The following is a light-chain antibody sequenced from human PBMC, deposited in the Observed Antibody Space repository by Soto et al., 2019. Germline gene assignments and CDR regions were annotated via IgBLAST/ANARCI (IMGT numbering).Light chain of an antibody. V-gene: IGLV4-69*01. CDR1: SGHSRYA. Sequence: QTVVTQSPSASASLGASVKLTCTLSSGHSRYAIAWHQQQPEKGPRFLMKLNSDGSHNKGDGIPDRFSGSSSGAERYLTISSLQSEDEADYYCQTWGTGVLVFGGGTKVTVL. CDR3: QTWGTGVLV. CDR2: LNSDGSH. J-gene: IGLJ2*01.